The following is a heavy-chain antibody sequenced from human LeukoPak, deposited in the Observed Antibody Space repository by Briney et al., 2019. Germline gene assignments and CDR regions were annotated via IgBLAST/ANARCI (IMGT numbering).Heavy chain of an antibody. CDR3: ATSRGRDGYNGAMDY. J-gene: IGHJ4*02. D-gene: IGHD5-24*01. V-gene: IGHV4-34*01. CDR1: RGSFSGYY. CDR2: INHSGST. Sequence: KPSETLSLTCAVYRGSFSGYYWSWIRQPPGKGLEWIGEINHSGSTNYNPSLKSRVTIAVDTSKNQFSLKLSSVTAADTAVYYCATSRGRDGYNGAMDYWGQGTLVTVSS.